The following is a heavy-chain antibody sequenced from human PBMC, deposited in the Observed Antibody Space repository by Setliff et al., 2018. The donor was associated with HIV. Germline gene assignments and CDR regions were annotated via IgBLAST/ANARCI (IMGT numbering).Heavy chain of an antibody. CDR1: GFTFTSYA. D-gene: IGHD2-21*01. CDR3: AKLQEGHVYSHYDS. CDR2: ISGSGSTT. V-gene: IGHV3-23*01. Sequence: PGGSLRLSCAASGFTFTSYAMNWVRQAPGKGLEWVSSISGSGSTTYYADSVKGRLTISRDNSQNALYLHMNSLIAEDTAVYYCAKLQEGHVYSHYDSWGQGTLVTVSS. J-gene: IGHJ4*02.